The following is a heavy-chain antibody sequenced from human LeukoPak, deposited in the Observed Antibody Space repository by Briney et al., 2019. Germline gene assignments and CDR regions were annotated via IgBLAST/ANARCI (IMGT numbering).Heavy chain of an antibody. D-gene: IGHD6-13*01. Sequence: GSLEIPRSGPGFHFNCPALARVRQASGEGLGWGGRIRSKANSYATAYAASVKGRFTISRDDSKNTAYLQMNSLKTEDTAVYYCTSPGIAAASDYWGQGTLVTVSS. CDR2: IRSKANSYAT. CDR3: TSPGIAAASDY. V-gene: IGHV3-73*01. CDR1: GFHFNCPA. J-gene: IGHJ4*02.